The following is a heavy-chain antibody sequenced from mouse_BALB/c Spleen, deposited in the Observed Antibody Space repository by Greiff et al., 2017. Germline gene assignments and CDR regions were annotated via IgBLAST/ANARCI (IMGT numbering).Heavy chain of an antibody. CDR1: GFTFSSYT. V-gene: IGHV5-12-2*01. CDR3: ARQGYRYDAAWFAY. D-gene: IGHD2-14*01. J-gene: IGHJ3*01. Sequence: DVMLVESGGGLVQPGGSLKLSCAASGFTFSSYTMSWVRQTPEKRLEWVAYISNGGGSTYYPDTVKGRFTISRDNAKNTLYLQMSSLKSEDTAMYYCARQGYRYDAAWFAYWGQGTLVTVSA. CDR2: ISNGGGST.